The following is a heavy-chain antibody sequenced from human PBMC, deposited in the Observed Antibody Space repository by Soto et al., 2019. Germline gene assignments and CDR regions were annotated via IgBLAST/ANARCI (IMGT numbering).Heavy chain of an antibody. CDR2: INHSGST. D-gene: IGHD7-27*01. CDR3: ARAWGHAADI. Sequence: SETLSLTCAVYGGSFSGYYWSWIRQPPGKGLEWIGEINHSGSTNYNPSLKSRVTISVDTSKNQFSLKLNSVTAADTAVYYCARAWGHAADIWGQGTMVTVSS. V-gene: IGHV4-34*01. J-gene: IGHJ3*02. CDR1: GGSFSGYY.